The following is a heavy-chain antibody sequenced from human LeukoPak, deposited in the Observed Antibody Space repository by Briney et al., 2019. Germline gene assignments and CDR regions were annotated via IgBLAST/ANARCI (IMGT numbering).Heavy chain of an antibody. D-gene: IGHD3-22*01. Sequence: ASVKVSCKASGGTFSSYAISWVRQAPGQGLEWMGWISAYNGNTNYAQKLQGRVTMTTDTSTSTAYMELSSLRSEDTAVYYCARDYYDGASHAFDIWGQGTMVTVSS. CDR2: ISAYNGNT. CDR1: GGTFSSYA. J-gene: IGHJ3*02. V-gene: IGHV1-18*01. CDR3: ARDYYDGASHAFDI.